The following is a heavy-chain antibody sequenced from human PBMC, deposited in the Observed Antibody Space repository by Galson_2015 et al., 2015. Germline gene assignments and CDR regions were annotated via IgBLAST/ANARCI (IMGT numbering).Heavy chain of an antibody. D-gene: IGHD3-22*01. CDR1: GFTFSSYA. Sequence: SLRLSCAASGFTFSSYAMSWVRQAPGKGLEWVSAISGSGGSTYYADSVKGRFTISRDNSKNTLYLQMNSLRAEDTAVYYCAKSRTYYYDSIEGDYWGQGTLVTVSS. CDR2: ISGSGGST. J-gene: IGHJ4*02. CDR3: AKSRTYYYDSIEGDY. V-gene: IGHV3-23*01.